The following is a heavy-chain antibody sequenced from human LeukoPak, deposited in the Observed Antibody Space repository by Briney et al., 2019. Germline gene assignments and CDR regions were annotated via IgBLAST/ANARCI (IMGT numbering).Heavy chain of an antibody. V-gene: IGHV4-59*12. CDR2: VHYSGST. CDR1: GDSISNYF. CDR3: ARVGYSSSRIFDY. D-gene: IGHD6-13*01. Sequence: SETLSLTCTVSGDSISNYFWSWIRQPPRKGLEWMAYVHYSGSTNYNPSLKSRVTISVDTSKNQFSLKLSSVTAADTAVYYCARVGYSSSRIFDYWGQGTLVTVSS. J-gene: IGHJ4*02.